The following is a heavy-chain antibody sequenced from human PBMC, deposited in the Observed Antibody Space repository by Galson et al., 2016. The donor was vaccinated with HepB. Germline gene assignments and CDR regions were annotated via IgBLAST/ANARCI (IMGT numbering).Heavy chain of an antibody. CDR2: VHFSGTS. D-gene: IGHD3-9*01. CDR3: AKLHGPQDNIFTWYYFYD. V-gene: IGHV4-39*01. CDR1: DDSISSTKYY. J-gene: IGHJ4*02. Sequence: ETLSLTCSVSDDSISSTKYYWAWVRQPPGKGLEWIGSVHFSGTSVYNPSLKCPVAFSVDTSKNQFSLRLSSVTATVTAMYFRAKLHGPQDNIFTWYYFYDCGQGTRVTVSS.